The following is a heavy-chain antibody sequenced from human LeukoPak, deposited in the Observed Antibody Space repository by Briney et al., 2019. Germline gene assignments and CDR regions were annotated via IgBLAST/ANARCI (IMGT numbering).Heavy chain of an antibody. V-gene: IGHV3-30*02. Sequence: GGSLRLSCAASGFTFSSYGMHWVRQAPGKGLEWVAFIRYDGSNKYYADSVEGRFTISRDNSKNTLYLQMNSLRAEDTAVYYCAKGTRVDTAMVLTFDYWGQETLVTVSS. CDR3: AKGTRVDTAMVLTFDY. D-gene: IGHD5-18*01. J-gene: IGHJ4*02. CDR2: IRYDGSNK. CDR1: GFTFSSYG.